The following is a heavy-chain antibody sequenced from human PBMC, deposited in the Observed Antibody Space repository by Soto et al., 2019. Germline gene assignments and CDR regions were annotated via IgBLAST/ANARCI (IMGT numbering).Heavy chain of an antibody. CDR2: INHSGST. V-gene: IGHV4-34*01. J-gene: IGHJ6*02. D-gene: IGHD6-19*01. CDR3: ASSSGWFRYYYYGMDV. CDR1: GGSFSGYY. Sequence: QVQLQQWGAGLLKPSETLSLTCAVYGGSFSGYYWSWIRQPPGKGLEWIGEINHSGSTNYNPSLTSRVTISVDTSKNQFYLKLSSVTAADTAVDYCASSSGWFRYYYYGMDVWGQGTTVTVSS.